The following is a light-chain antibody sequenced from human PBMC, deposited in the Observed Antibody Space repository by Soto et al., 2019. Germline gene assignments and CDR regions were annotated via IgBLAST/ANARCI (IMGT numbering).Light chain of an antibody. Sequence: DIQLTQSPSFLSASVGDRVTITCRASQGISSYLAWYPQKPGKAPKLLIYAASTLQSGVPSRFSGSGSWTEFTLTTSSLQPAYFATYYCQQLNSFQFTFGPGTNVAIK. CDR3: QQLNSFQFT. CDR2: AAS. J-gene: IGKJ3*01. CDR1: QGISSY. V-gene: IGKV1-9*01.